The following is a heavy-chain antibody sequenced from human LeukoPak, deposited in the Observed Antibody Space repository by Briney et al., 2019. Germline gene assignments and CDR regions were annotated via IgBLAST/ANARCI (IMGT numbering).Heavy chain of an antibody. CDR2: IIPMFGTT. J-gene: IGHJ4*02. CDR3: ARTRGITGIFAY. Sequence: GASMKVSCKASGGTFSSHALSWVRQAPGQGLEWMGGIIPMFGTTNYAPKFQGRVTITADESTSTAYMELSSLTSEDTAVYYCARTRGITGIFAYWGQGILLTVSS. D-gene: IGHD1-20*01. CDR1: GGTFSSHA. V-gene: IGHV1-69*01.